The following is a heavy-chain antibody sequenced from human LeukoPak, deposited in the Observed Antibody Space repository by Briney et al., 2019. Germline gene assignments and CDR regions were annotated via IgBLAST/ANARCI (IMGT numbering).Heavy chain of an antibody. CDR3: ARRVGGYYDSSGRSRYFDY. V-gene: IGHV4-34*01. J-gene: IGHJ4*02. Sequence: GSLRLSCAASGFTLSSYSMHWIRQPPGKGLEWIGEINHSGSTNYNPSLKSRVTISVDTSKNQFSLKLSSVTAADTAVYYCARRVGGYYDSSGRSRYFDYWGQGTLVTVSS. CDR1: GFTLSSYS. D-gene: IGHD3-22*01. CDR2: INHSGST.